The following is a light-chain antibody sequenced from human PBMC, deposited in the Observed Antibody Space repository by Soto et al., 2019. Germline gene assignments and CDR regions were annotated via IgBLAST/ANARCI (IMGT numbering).Light chain of an antibody. J-gene: IGLJ2*01. V-gene: IGLV2-23*01. Sequence: QSALTQPASVSGSPGQSITISCTGTSSDVGSYNLVSWYQQHPGKAPKLMIYEGSKRPSGVSNRFSGSKSGNTASLTISGLQAEDEADYYCCSYASSVLFGGGTKVTVL. CDR3: CSYASSVL. CDR2: EGS. CDR1: SSDVGSYNL.